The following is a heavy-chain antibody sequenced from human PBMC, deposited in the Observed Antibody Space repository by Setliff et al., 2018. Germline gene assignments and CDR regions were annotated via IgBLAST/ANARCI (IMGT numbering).Heavy chain of an antibody. V-gene: IGHV1-58*02. CDR2: IVVGSGNT. J-gene: IGHJ6*03. Sequence: SVKVSCKASGFTFTSSAMQWVRQARGQRLEWIGWIVVGSGNTNYAQKFQERVTITRDMSTSTAYMELSSLRSEDTAVYYCAAQMRRGTGTPASYYYYMDVWGKGTTVTVSS. CDR3: AAQMRRGTGTPASYYYYMDV. D-gene: IGHD1-1*01. CDR1: GFTFTSSA.